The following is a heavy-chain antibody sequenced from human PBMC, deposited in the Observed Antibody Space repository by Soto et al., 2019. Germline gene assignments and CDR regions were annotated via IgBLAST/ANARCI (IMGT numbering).Heavy chain of an antibody. Sequence: GGSLRLSCAASGFTFSTCGMHWVRQAPGKGLDWVAVISYDGSNKYYADSVKGRFTISRDNSKNTLFLQMNSLTAEDTAVYYCAKGTKYQAGISSFHDYWGQGTLVTVSS. CDR3: AKGTKYQAGISSFHDY. D-gene: IGHD1-20*01. CDR1: GFTFSTCG. CDR2: ISYDGSNK. J-gene: IGHJ4*02. V-gene: IGHV3-30*18.